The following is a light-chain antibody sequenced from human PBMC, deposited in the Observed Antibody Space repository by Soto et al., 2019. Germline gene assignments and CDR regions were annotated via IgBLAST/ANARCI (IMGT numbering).Light chain of an antibody. CDR1: QSISTY. CDR3: QQSYSTPYT. CDR2: GAS. Sequence: DIQMTQSPSSLSASVGDRVTIACRASQSISTYLNWYQQKPGKAPKLLIDGASTLQSGVPSRFSGSGSGTDFTLTISSLQPEDFATYYCQQSYSTPYTFGQGTKLEIK. J-gene: IGKJ2*01. V-gene: IGKV1-39*01.